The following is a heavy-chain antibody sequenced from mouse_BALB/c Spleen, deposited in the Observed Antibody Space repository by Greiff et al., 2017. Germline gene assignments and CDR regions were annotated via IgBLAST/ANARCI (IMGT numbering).Heavy chain of an antibody. CDR1: GFTFSSYG. CDR2: INSNGGST. V-gene: IGHV5-6-3*01. J-gene: IGHJ2*01. Sequence: DVKLVESGGGLVQPGGSLKLSCAASGFTFSSYGMSWVRQTPDKRLELVATINSNGGSTYYPDRVKGRFTISRDNAKNTLYLQMSSLKSEDTAMYYCARDQGYYYGSSYYFDYWGQGTTLTVSS. CDR3: ARDQGYYYGSSYYFDY. D-gene: IGHD1-1*01.